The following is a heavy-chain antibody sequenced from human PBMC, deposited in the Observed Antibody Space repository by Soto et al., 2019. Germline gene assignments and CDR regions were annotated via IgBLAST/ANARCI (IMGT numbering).Heavy chain of an antibody. D-gene: IGHD3-22*01. V-gene: IGHV3-23*01. Sequence: GGSLILSFSASGFTFSSYAMSWVRQAPGKGLEWVSAISVIGGSTYYADSVKGRFTISRDNSKNTLYLQMNRLRAEDTAVYYCAKEPYYYDSSGYYFDYWGQGTLVTVS. J-gene: IGHJ4*02. CDR1: GFTFSSYA. CDR3: AKEPYYYDSSGYYFDY. CDR2: ISVIGGST.